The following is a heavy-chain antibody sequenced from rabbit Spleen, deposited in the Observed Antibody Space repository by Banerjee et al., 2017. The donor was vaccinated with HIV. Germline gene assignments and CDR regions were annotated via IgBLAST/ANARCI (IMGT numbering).Heavy chain of an antibody. CDR2: IDPVFGIT. CDR1: GFDFSSYG. Sequence: QEQLVESGGGLVQPGGSLKLSCKASGFDFSSYGASWVRQAPGKGPEWIAYIDPVFGITYYANWVNGRFSISRENAQNTVFLQMTSLTAADTATYFCARDGAGGSYFALWGPGTLVTVS. V-gene: IGHV1S47*01. J-gene: IGHJ4*01. D-gene: IGHD8-1*01. CDR3: ARDGAGGSYFAL.